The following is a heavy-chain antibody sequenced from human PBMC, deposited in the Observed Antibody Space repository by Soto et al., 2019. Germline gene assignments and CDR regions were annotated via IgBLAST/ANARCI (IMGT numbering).Heavy chain of an antibody. CDR3: ARAYNDYYYGMDV. CDR2: IYYSGST. J-gene: IGHJ6*02. CDR1: GGSISSGGYY. Sequence: PSETLSLTCTVSGGSISSGGYYWSWIRQHPGKGLEWIGYIYYSGSTYYNPSLKRRVTISVDTSKNQFSLKLSSVTAADTAVYYCARAYNDYYYGMDVWGQVTTVTVSS. V-gene: IGHV4-31*03. D-gene: IGHD1-20*01.